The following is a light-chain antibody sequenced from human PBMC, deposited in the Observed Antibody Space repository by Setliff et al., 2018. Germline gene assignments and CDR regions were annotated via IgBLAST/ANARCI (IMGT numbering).Light chain of an antibody. J-gene: IGLJ1*01. CDR3: CSYGGTLYV. Sequence: QSALAQPRSVSGSPGQSVTISCTGTSSDVGGYNSVSWYQQHPDKPPKLIIYDVSTRPSGVPDRFSGSMSGNTASLTISGLQAEDEADYYCCSYGGTLYVFGTGTKGTVL. V-gene: IGLV2-11*01. CDR1: SSDVGGYNS. CDR2: DVS.